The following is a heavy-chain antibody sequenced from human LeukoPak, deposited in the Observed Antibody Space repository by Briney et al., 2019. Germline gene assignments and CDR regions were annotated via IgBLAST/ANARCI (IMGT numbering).Heavy chain of an antibody. J-gene: IGHJ4*02. CDR2: IKQDGSEK. V-gene: IGHV3-7*01. CDR1: GFTFSSYW. CDR3: AREPYSSGWSYFDY. D-gene: IGHD6-19*01. Sequence: PGGSLRLSCAASGFTFSSYWMSWVRQAPGKGLEWVANIKQDGSEKYYVDSVKGRFTISRDNAKNSLYLQMNSLRAEDTAVYYCAREPYSSGWSYFDYWGQGTLVTVSS.